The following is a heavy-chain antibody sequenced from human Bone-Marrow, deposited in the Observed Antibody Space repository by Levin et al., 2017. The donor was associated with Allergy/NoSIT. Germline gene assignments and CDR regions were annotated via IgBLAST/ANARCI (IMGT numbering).Heavy chain of an antibody. D-gene: IGHD1-26*01. V-gene: IGHV3-30-3*01. CDR3: ARVPFGGSVRLQGIDY. J-gene: IGHJ4*02. Sequence: RSLRLSCAASGFTFSDYAMHWVRQAPGKGLEWVAVISFDGSNKYYADSVKGRFTISRDNSKNTLFLQMNSLRADDTTVYYCARVPFGGSVRLQGIDYWGQGTLVTVSS. CDR2: ISFDGSNK. CDR1: GFTFSDYA.